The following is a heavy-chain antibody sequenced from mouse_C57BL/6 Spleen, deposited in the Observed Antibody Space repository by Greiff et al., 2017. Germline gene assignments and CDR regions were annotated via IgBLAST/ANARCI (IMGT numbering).Heavy chain of an antibody. CDR2: IDPETGGT. J-gene: IGHJ2*01. V-gene: IGHV1-15*01. Sequence: QVQLQQSGAELVRPGASVTLSCKASGYTVTDYEMHWVKQTPVHGLEWIGAIDPETGGTANNQKFKGKAILPADKSSSTAYMELRSLPSEDSAVYYWTRRGEGSKGYFDYWRQGTALTGSS. CDR1: GYTVTDYE. D-gene: IGHD1-1*01. CDR3: TRRGEGSKGYFDY.